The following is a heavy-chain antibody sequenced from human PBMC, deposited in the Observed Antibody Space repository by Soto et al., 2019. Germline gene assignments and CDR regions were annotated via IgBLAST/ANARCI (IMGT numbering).Heavy chain of an antibody. Sequence: GGSLRLSCAASGFTFSDYYMSWIRQAPGKGLEWVSYISSSGSTIYYADSVKGRFTISRDNAKNSLYLQMNSLRAEDTAVYYCARVWYCSGGSCFSSSPYMDVWGKGTTVTVSS. CDR1: GFTFSDYY. CDR3: ARVWYCSGGSCFSSSPYMDV. D-gene: IGHD2-15*01. J-gene: IGHJ6*03. CDR2: ISSSGSTI. V-gene: IGHV3-11*01.